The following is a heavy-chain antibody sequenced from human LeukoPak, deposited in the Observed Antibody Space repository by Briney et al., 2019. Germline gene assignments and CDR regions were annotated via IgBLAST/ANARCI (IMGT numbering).Heavy chain of an antibody. CDR3: ARDSQFIGPLY. CDR2: IIPILGIA. Sequence: SVKVSCKASGGTFSSYAISWVRQAPGQGLEWMGRIIPILGIANYAQKFQGRVTITADKSTSTAYMELSSLRSEDTAVYYCARDSQFIGPLYWGQGTLVTVSS. D-gene: IGHD5-24*01. V-gene: IGHV1-69*04. J-gene: IGHJ4*02. CDR1: GGTFSSYA.